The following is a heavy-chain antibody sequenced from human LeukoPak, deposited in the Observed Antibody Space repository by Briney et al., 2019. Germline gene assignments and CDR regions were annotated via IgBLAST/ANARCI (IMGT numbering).Heavy chain of an antibody. J-gene: IGHJ4*02. CDR3: ARGRYGDYERYFDY. Sequence: SETLSLTCAVYGGSFRGYYWSWIRQPPGKGLEWIGEINHSGSANYNPSVKSRVSISVDTSKNQFSLKLSSVTAADTAVYSCARGRYGDYERYFDYWGQGTLVTVSS. D-gene: IGHD4-17*01. CDR2: INHSGSA. CDR1: GGSFRGYY. V-gene: IGHV4-34*01.